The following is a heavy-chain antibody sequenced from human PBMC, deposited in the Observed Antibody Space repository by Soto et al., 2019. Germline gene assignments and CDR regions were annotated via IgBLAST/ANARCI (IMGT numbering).Heavy chain of an antibody. CDR2: INAGNGNT. V-gene: IGHV1-3*05. D-gene: IGHD6-19*01. J-gene: IGHJ4*02. CDR1: GYTFTSYA. Sequence: QVQLVQSGAEEKKPGASVKVSCKASGYTFTSYAMHWVRQAPGQRLEWMGWINAGNGNTKYSQKFQGRVTITRDTSASTAYMELSSLRSEDTAVYYCARDLRMVGSGWLPSGYWGQGTLVTVSS. CDR3: ARDLRMVGSGWLPSGY.